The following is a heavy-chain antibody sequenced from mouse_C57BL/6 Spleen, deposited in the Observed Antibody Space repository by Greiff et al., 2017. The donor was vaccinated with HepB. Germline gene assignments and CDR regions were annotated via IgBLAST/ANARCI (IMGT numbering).Heavy chain of an antibody. CDR1: GFTFSDYG. J-gene: IGHJ2*01. Sequence: EVKLMESGGGLVKPGGSLKLSCAASGFTFSDYGMHWVRQAPEKGLEWVAYISSGSSTIYYADTVKGRFTISRDNAKNTLFLQMTSLRSEDTAMYYLAGRDGYYFDYWGQGTTLTVSS. CDR2: ISSGSSTI. CDR3: AGRDGYYFDY. V-gene: IGHV5-17*01. D-gene: IGHD2-3*01.